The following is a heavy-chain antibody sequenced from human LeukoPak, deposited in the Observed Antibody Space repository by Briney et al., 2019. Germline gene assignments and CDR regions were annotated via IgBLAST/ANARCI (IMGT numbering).Heavy chain of an antibody. Sequence: ASVKVSCKASGYTFTGYYMHWVRQAPGQGLEWMGIINPSGGRTSYAQKFQGRVTMTRDMPTSTVYMELSSLRSEDTAVYHCARGPGKGGNSGYYYGKPEDPADYYFDYWGQGTLVTVSS. CDR1: GYTFTGYY. CDR3: ARGPGKGGNSGYYYGKPEDPADYYFDY. V-gene: IGHV1-46*01. CDR2: INPSGGRT. D-gene: IGHD3-22*01. J-gene: IGHJ4*02.